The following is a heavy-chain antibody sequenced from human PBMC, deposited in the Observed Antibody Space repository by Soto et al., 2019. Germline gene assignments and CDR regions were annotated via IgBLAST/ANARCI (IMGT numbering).Heavy chain of an antibody. CDR1: GGSFGKSA. V-gene: IGHV1-69*13. J-gene: IGHJ4*02. CDR3: ATGVIWIGYFTVDS. Sequence: ASVKVSCKASGGSFGKSAINWVRQTPGQGLELLGGFIPVYRTLNYAQKFQGRVTITADESTGTAYMALSSLASDDTAVYYCATGVIWIGYFTVDSWGQGTRVTVYS. CDR2: FIPVYRTL. D-gene: IGHD3-3*01.